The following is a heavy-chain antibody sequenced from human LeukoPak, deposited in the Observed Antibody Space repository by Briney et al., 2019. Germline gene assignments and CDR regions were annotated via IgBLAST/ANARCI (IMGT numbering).Heavy chain of an antibody. V-gene: IGHV3-7*03. CDR2: IKQEGDET. CDR1: GVTFSRFW. CDR3: AGLVGRYSSGLYYYYFDY. J-gene: IGHJ4*02. D-gene: IGHD3-22*01. Sequence: HAGGSLRLSCAASGVTFSRFWMRWVRQAPGKGLEWGANIKQEGDETYYGDSVKGRFTISRDNAQNSVFLQMNSLRVEDTAVYYCAGLVGRYSSGLYYYYFDYWGQGTLVTVSS.